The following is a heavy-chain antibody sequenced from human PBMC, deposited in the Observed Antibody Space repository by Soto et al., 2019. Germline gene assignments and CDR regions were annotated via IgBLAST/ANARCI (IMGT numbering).Heavy chain of an antibody. V-gene: IGHV1-18*01. D-gene: IGHD1-1*01. CDR3: ARGRYGDY. CDR2: ISAHNGNT. J-gene: IGHJ4*02. CDR1: GYGFTTYG. Sequence: QVHLVQSGAEVKKPGASVKVSCKGSGYGFTTYGITWVRQAPGQGLEWMAWISAHNGNTNYAQKLQGRVTVTRDPSTSAAYMELRSLSSDDTAVYYCARGRYGDYWGQGALVTVSS.